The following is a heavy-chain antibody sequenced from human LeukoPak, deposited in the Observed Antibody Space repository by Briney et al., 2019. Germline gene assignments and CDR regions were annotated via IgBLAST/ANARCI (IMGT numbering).Heavy chain of an antibody. Sequence: SETLSLTCNVSGYSISSGYYWGWIRQPPGKGLEYIGSIFHTGSADYNPSLKNRVTISVDTSKNQFSLKLSSVTAADTAVYYCARRLPGFLVRGVLNGNWFDPWGQGTLVTVSS. J-gene: IGHJ5*02. V-gene: IGHV4-38-2*02. CDR1: GYSISSGYY. CDR3: ARRLPGFLVRGVLNGNWFDP. CDR2: IFHTGSA. D-gene: IGHD3-10*01.